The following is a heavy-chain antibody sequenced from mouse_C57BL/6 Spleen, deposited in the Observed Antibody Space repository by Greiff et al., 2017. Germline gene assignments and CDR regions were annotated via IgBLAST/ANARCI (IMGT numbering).Heavy chain of an antibody. CDR3: ARGQGYAMDY. D-gene: IGHD3-3*01. Sequence: VQLQESGAELVKPGASVKISCKASGYAFSSYWMNWVKQRPGTGLEWIGQIYPGDGDTNYNGKFKGKATLTADKSSSTAYMQLSSLTSEESAVYFCARGQGYAMDYWGQGTSVTVSS. CDR2: IYPGDGDT. CDR1: GYAFSSYW. V-gene: IGHV1-80*01. J-gene: IGHJ4*01.